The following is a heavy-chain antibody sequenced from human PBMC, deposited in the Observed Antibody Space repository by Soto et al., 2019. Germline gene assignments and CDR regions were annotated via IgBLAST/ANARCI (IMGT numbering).Heavy chain of an antibody. D-gene: IGHD3-3*01. V-gene: IGHV4-59*01. Sequence: SETLSFTCTVSGGSISSYYWSWIRQPPGKGLEWIGYIYYSGSTNYNPSLKSRVTISVDTSKNQFSLKLSSVTAADTAVYYCARGTSQTNYDFWSGYYDYYYYMDVWGKGTTVTVSS. CDR3: ARGTSQTNYDFWSGYYDYYYYMDV. CDR1: GGSISSYY. J-gene: IGHJ6*03. CDR2: IYYSGST.